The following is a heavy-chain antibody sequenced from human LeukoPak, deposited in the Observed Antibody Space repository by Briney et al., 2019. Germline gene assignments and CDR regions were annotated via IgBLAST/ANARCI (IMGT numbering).Heavy chain of an antibody. CDR2: ISGSGGST. D-gene: IGHD3-10*01. Sequence: PGGSLRLSCAASGFTFSSYAMSWVRQAPGKGLEWVSAISGSGGSTYYADSVKGRFIISRDNSKNTLYLQMNSLRAEDTAVYYCAKDQRYYYGSGSYWFDPWGQGTLVTVSS. CDR3: AKDQRYYYGSGSYWFDP. V-gene: IGHV3-23*01. J-gene: IGHJ5*02. CDR1: GFTFSSYA.